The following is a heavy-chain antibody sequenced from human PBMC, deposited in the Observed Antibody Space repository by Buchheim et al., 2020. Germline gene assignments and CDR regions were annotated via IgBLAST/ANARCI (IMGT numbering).Heavy chain of an antibody. CDR3: AREGRHCSSTSCYSLDYYYYMDV. V-gene: IGHV4-31*03. J-gene: IGHJ6*03. CDR1: GGSISSGGYY. CDR2: IYYSGGT. Sequence: QVQLQESGPGLVKPSQTLSLTCTVSGGSISSGGYYWSWIRQHPGKGLEWIGYIYYSGGTYYNPSLKSRVTISVDTSKSQFSLKLSSVTAADTAVYYCAREGRHCSSTSCYSLDYYYYMDVWGKGTT. D-gene: IGHD2-2*01.